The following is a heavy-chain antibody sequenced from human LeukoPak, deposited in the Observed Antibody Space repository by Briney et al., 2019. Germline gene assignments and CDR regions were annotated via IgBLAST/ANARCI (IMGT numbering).Heavy chain of an antibody. CDR3: ARERTGRYVDWSLDF. CDR2: ISGSGSFL. V-gene: IGHV3-21*01. Sequence: GGSLRLSCAASGFTFGRYSMNWVRQAPGKGLEWISSISGSGSFLYHADSVKGRFTMSRDNANNLIYLQMNSLRDEDTALYFCARERTGRYVDWSLDFWGQGNLVTVSS. J-gene: IGHJ4*02. D-gene: IGHD3-9*01. CDR1: GFTFGRYS.